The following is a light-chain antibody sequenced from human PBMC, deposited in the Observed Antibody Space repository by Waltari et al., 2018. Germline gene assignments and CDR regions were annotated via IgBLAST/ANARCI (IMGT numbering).Light chain of an antibody. CDR1: QSISSH. V-gene: IGKV3-11*01. J-gene: IGKJ1*01. CDR2: DES. Sequence: ETVLTQSPATLSLSPGERATLSCRASQSISSHLAWYQQKPGQPPRLLIYDESKGATGIPARFSCSGSGTDFTLTISSLEPEDFAVYYCQQRSNLWTFGQGTKVEI. CDR3: QQRSNLWT.